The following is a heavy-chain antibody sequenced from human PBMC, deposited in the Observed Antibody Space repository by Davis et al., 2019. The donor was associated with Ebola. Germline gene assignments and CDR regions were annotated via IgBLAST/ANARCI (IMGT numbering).Heavy chain of an antibody. CDR1: GFTFSSYS. V-gene: IGHV3-48*01. J-gene: IGHJ4*02. Sequence: GESLKISCAASGFTFSSYSMNWVRQAPGKGLEWVSYISSSSSTIYYADSVKGRFTISRDNAKNSLYLQMNSLRAEDTAVYYCARDQDSSSWYYFDYWGQGTLVTVSS. CDR2: ISSSSSTI. CDR3: ARDQDSSSWYYFDY. D-gene: IGHD6-13*01.